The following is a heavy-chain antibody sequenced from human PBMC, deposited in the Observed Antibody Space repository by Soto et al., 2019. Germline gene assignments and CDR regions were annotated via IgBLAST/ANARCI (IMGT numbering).Heavy chain of an antibody. CDR3: ARGGCGAYYLDS. V-gene: IGHV3-74*01. D-gene: IGHD6-19*01. CDR1: GFTFRNYW. Sequence: EVQLVESGGGLVQPGGSLRLSCAASGFTFRNYWMHWVRQAPGKGLVWVSRIKYDAGSTNYADSVYGRFTISRDNAKNKLYLKMKSLRVEDTAVYYWARGGCGAYYLDSCGHGTLVTVSS. J-gene: IGHJ4*01. CDR2: IKYDAGST.